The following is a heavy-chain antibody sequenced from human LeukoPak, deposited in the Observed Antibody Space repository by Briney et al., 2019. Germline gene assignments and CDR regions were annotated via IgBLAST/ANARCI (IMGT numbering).Heavy chain of an antibody. J-gene: IGHJ3*02. CDR1: GFTFSSYS. CDR2: ISSSSSYI. CDR3: ARNLRQYYDILTGFTGAFDI. V-gene: IGHV3-21*04. Sequence: GGSLRLSCAASGFTFSSYSMNWVRQAPGKGLECVSSISSSSSYIYYADSVKGRFTISRDNAKNSLYLQMNSLRAEDTAVYYCARNLRQYYDILTGFTGAFDIWGQGTMVTVSS. D-gene: IGHD3-9*01.